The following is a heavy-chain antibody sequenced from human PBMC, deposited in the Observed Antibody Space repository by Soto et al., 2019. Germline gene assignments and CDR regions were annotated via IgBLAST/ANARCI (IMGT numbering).Heavy chain of an antibody. CDR1: GFTFSSYW. D-gene: IGHD5-12*01. CDR2: IKQDGSEK. Sequence: PGGSLRLSCAASGFTFSSYWMSWVRQAPGKGLEWVANIKQDGSEKYYVDSVKGRFTISRDNAKNSLYLQMNSLRAEDTAVYYCARLMVATFTDYYYDYWGQGTLVTVSS. CDR3: ARLMVATFTDYYYDY. V-gene: IGHV3-7*01. J-gene: IGHJ4*02.